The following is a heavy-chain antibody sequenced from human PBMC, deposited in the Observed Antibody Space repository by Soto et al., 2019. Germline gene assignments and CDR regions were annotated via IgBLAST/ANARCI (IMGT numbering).Heavy chain of an antibody. CDR2: IYYSGST. J-gene: IGHJ4*02. CDR3: ARMGVVGATTFDY. CDR1: GGSISSYY. Sequence: SETLSLTCTVSGGSISSYYWSWIRQPPGKGLEWIGYIYYSGSTNCNPSLKSRVTISVDTSKNQFSLKLSSVTAADTALYYCARMGVVGATTFDYWGQGTLVTVSS. D-gene: IGHD1-26*01. V-gene: IGHV4-59*01.